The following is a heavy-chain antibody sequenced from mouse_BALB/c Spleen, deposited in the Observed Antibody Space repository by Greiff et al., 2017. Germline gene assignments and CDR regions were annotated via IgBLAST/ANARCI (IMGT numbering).Heavy chain of an antibody. V-gene: IGHV1-9*01. D-gene: IGHD3-2*01. CDR1: GYTFSSYW. CDR2: ILPGSGST. J-gene: IGHJ3*01. CDR3: ARRQLGHGAWFAY. Sequence: QVQLQQSGAELMKPGASVKISCKATGYTFSSYWIEWVKQRPGHGLEWIGEILPGSGSTNYNEKFKGKATFTADTSSNTAYMQLSSLTSEDSAVYYCARRQLGHGAWFAYWGQGTLVTVSA.